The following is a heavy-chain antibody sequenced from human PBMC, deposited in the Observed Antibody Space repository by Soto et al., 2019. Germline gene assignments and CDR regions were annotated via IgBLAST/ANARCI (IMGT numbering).Heavy chain of an antibody. Sequence: QVQLVQSGAEVKKPGASVKVSCKASGYTFTSYNMHWVRQAPGQGLEWVGMINPLGFSTTYAQKFRGRATMTRDTSTSTVYMELTNLRSDDTAVYYCASAAGRFGELYWFDPGGQGTLVTVAP. CDR3: ASAAGRFGELYWFDP. CDR2: INPLGFST. V-gene: IGHV1-46*01. D-gene: IGHD3-10*01. J-gene: IGHJ5*02. CDR1: GYTFTSYN.